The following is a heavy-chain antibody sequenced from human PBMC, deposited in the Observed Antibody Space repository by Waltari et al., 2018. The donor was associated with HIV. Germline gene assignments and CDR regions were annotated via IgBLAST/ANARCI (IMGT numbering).Heavy chain of an antibody. CDR1: GFTVSHNY. V-gene: IGHV3-66*02. D-gene: IGHD1-26*01. CDR3: ARGSTCLLQARGGYYGLDI. CDR2: IYSDGRT. J-gene: IGHJ6*02. Sequence: VESGVALVQPGGSLRLSCVGSGFTVSHNYLPWVRQSPGEGLERVDVIYSDGRTDYTDSAKVRFTSFRDTSTNTVFLQMISLRPDYTAVFYCARGSTCLLQARGGYYGLDIWGRGTTVTFSS.